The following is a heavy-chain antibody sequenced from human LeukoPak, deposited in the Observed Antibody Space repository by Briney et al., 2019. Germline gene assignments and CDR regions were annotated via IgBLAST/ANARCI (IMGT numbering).Heavy chain of an antibody. Sequence: ASVKASCKASGYTFTTYAIHWVRQAPGQSLEWLGWINTGNGDTRYSQTFQGRVTITRDTSASTAYMELSSLRPEDTAVYYCARDMGSGSLHYWGQGTLVTVSS. CDR2: INTGNGDT. J-gene: IGHJ4*02. CDR1: GYTFTTYA. V-gene: IGHV1-3*04. CDR3: ARDMGSGSLHY. D-gene: IGHD1-26*01.